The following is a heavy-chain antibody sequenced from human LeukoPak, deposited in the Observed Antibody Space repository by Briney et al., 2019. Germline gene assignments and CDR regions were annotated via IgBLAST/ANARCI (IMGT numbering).Heavy chain of an antibody. Sequence: GGSLRFSRAASVFTLNTYWMHWVRHAPGKGLVWVSCISSDGSSTNYADSVKGRFTISRDNAKNTLYLQMNSLRAEDTAVYYCARDGGYGVDYWGQGTLVTVSS. CDR1: VFTLNTYW. V-gene: IGHV3-74*01. CDR3: ARDGGYGVDY. D-gene: IGHD5/OR15-5a*01. CDR2: ISSDGSST. J-gene: IGHJ4*02.